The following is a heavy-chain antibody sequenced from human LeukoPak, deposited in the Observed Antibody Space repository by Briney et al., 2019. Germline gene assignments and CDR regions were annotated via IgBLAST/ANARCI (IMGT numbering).Heavy chain of an antibody. J-gene: IGHJ4*02. D-gene: IGHD1-1*01. CDR3: GKQYINC. V-gene: IGHV3-23*01. Sequence: PGGSLRLSCAASGFSFKSYAMNWVRQAPGKGLEWVSSISESGDSTHYADSVKGRFTISRDNSLNTLYLQMNGLTAEDTAVYYWGKQYINCGGQGTLVTVSS. CDR2: ISESGDST. CDR1: GFSFKSYA.